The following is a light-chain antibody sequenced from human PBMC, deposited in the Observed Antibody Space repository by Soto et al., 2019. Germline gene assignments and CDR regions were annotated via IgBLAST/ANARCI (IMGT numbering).Light chain of an antibody. CDR2: EVS. CDR1: SGDVGGYNY. CDR3: TSYTSSSTLDV. J-gene: IGLJ1*01. V-gene: IGLV2-14*01. Sequence: QSVLTQPASVSGSPGQSITISCTGTSGDVGGYNYVSWYQQHPGKAPKLMIYEVSNRPSGVSYRFSGSKSGNTASLTISGLQAEDEADYYCTSYTSSSTLDVFGTGTKLTVL.